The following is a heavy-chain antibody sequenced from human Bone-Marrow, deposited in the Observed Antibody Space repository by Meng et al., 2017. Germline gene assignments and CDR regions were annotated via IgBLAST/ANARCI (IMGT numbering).Heavy chain of an antibody. D-gene: IGHD5-18*01. J-gene: IGHJ4*02. CDR1: GGSFSGYY. CDR3: ARGSWLQLWLQDY. Sequence: VQLQQWGAGLLKPSETLSLTCAVYGGSFSGYYWSGIRQPPGKGLEWIGEINHSGSTNYNPSLKSRVTISVDTSKNQFSLKLSSVTAADTAVYYCARGSWLQLWLQDYWGQGTLVTVSS. V-gene: IGHV4-34*01. CDR2: INHSGST.